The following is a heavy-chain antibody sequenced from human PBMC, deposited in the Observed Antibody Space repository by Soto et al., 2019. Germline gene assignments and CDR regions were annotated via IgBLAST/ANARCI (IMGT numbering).Heavy chain of an antibody. V-gene: IGHV5-51*03. D-gene: IGHD4-17*01. CDR2: IYPGDSDT. J-gene: IGHJ5*02. CDR3: ARGDDDYGDYVKFDP. Sequence: EVQLVQSGAEVKKPGESLQISCKGSGYSFTSYWIGRVRQMPGKGLEWMGIIYPGDSDTRYSPSFQGQVTISADKSISTAYLQWSSLKASDTAMYYCARGDDDYGDYVKFDPWGQGTLVTVSS. CDR1: GYSFTSYW.